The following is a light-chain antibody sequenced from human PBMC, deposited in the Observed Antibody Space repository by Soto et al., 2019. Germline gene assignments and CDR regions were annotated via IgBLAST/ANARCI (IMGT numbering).Light chain of an antibody. Sequence: SYELTQPPSVSVSPGQTASITCSGEKLGDKYTCWYQQKPGQSPVLVLYQHSQRPSGIPERFSGSNSGNTATLTISGTQAMDEADYYCQAWDRSTDVVFGGGTKVTVL. CDR1: KLGDKY. CDR3: QAWDRSTDVV. J-gene: IGLJ2*01. V-gene: IGLV3-1*01. CDR2: QHS.